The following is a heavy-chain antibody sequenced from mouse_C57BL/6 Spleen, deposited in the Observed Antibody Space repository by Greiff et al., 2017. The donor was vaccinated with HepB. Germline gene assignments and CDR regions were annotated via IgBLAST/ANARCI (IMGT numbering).Heavy chain of an antibody. D-gene: IGHD2-4*01. V-gene: IGHV1-9*01. CDR1: GYTFTGYW. Sequence: VQLQQSGAELMKPGASVKLSCKATGYTFTGYWIEWVKQRPGHGLEWIGEILPGSGSTNYNEKFKGKATFTADTSSKPAYMQLSSLTTEDSAIYYCARKAYYDYDGGAWFAYWGQGTLVTVSA. CDR2: ILPGSGST. CDR3: ARKAYYDYDGGAWFAY. J-gene: IGHJ3*01.